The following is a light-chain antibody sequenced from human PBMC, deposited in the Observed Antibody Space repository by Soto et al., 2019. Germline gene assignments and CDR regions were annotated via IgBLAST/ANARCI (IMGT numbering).Light chain of an antibody. CDR3: QQRSNWPPT. Sequence: EIVLTQSPATLSLSPGERATLSCRASQSVSIYLAGYQQKPGQAPRLLIYDASNRATGIPARFSGSGSGTDFTLTISSLEPEDFAVYYCQQRSNWPPTFGQGTKVEIK. V-gene: IGKV3-11*01. CDR1: QSVSIY. CDR2: DAS. J-gene: IGKJ1*01.